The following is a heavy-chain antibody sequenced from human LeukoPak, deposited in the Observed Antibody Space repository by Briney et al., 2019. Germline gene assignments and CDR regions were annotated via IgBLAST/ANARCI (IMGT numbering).Heavy chain of an antibody. D-gene: IGHD3-9*01. Sequence: PSQTLYLTCTVSGGSISSGDYYWSWIRQPPGKGLEWIGYIYYSGSTYYNPSLKSRVTISVDTSKNQFSLKLSSVTAADTAVYYCAREGFHYDILTGYYRVRAFDIWGQGTMVTVSS. V-gene: IGHV4-30-4*01. CDR1: GGSISSGDYY. J-gene: IGHJ3*02. CDR3: AREGFHYDILTGYYRVRAFDI. CDR2: IYYSGST.